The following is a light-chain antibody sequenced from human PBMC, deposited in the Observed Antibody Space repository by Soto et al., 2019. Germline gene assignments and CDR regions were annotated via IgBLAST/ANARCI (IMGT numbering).Light chain of an antibody. CDR1: QKISSNF. Sequence: EVVLTQSPGTVSLSPGEGATLSCRARQKISSNFLAWYQQRPGQAPRLLIFGASSRATGIPDRFSGSGSGTDFTLTISRLEPEDFAVYYCQQYDRSPQTFGQGTRVEIK. V-gene: IGKV3-20*01. CDR3: QQYDRSPQT. J-gene: IGKJ1*01. CDR2: GAS.